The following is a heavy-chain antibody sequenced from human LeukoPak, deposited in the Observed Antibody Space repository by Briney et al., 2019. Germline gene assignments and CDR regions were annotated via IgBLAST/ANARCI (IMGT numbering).Heavy chain of an antibody. CDR2: ISGDGGST. J-gene: IGHJ6*02. D-gene: IGHD2/OR15-2a*01. V-gene: IGHV3-43*02. Sequence: PGGSLRLSCAASGFTFDDYAMHWVRQAPGKGLEWVSLISGDGGSTYYADSVKGRFTISRDNSKNSLYLQMNSLRTEDTALYYCAKDTKGIYYYYYGMDVWGQGTTVTVSS. CDR3: AKDTKGIYYYYYGMDV. CDR1: GFTFDDYA.